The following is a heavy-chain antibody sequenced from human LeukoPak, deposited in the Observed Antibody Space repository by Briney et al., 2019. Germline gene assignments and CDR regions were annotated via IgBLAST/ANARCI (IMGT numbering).Heavy chain of an antibody. Sequence: ASVKVSCKVSGYTLTELSLNWVRQAPGKGLEWMGRFGPEDGEKIYAQKFQGRVTMTEDPSTDTAYMELSSLGSGDTAVYYCATDTLARLDDWGQGTPVTVPS. J-gene: IGHJ4*02. CDR3: ATDTLARLDD. V-gene: IGHV1-24*01. CDR1: GYTLTELS. CDR2: FGPEDGEK.